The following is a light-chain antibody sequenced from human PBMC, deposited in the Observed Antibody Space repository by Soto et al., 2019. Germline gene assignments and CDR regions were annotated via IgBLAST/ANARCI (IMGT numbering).Light chain of an antibody. J-gene: IGKJ1*01. CDR3: QQYNRYPCT. CDR1: QSISNR. Sequence: DIQMTQSPSTLSASVGDGVTITCRASQSISNRLAWYQQKPGEAPKYLIYDASTLDSGAPSRFSGSGSGTEFTLSSSSLQPDDFATYYCQQYNRYPCTCGQGTKVEI. CDR2: DAS. V-gene: IGKV1-5*01.